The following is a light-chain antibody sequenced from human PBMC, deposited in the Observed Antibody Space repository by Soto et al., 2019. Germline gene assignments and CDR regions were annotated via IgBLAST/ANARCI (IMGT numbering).Light chain of an antibody. CDR2: DTS. CDR1: QSVSNK. J-gene: IGKJ5*01. Sequence: EIVLTQSPATLSVSPWERVTLSCRASQSVSNKLGWYQHKPGQAPRLPIYDTSTRAAGTPARFTGSGSGTDFTLTISSLQSEDFAVFYCQQYNTWRSISFGQGTRLEIK. V-gene: IGKV3-15*01. CDR3: QQYNTWRSIS.